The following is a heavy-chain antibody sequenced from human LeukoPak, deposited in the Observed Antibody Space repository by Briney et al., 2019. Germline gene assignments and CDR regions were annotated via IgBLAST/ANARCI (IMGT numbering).Heavy chain of an antibody. CDR3: ARERDTMVRGETRPYFDY. Sequence: SVKVSCKASAGTFSSYAISWVRQAPGQGLEWMGGIIPIFGTANYAQKFQGRVTITADKSTSTAYMELSSLRSEDTAVYYCARERDTMVRGETRPYFDYWGQGTLVTVSS. D-gene: IGHD3-10*01. CDR1: AGTFSSYA. V-gene: IGHV1-69*06. CDR2: IIPIFGTA. J-gene: IGHJ4*02.